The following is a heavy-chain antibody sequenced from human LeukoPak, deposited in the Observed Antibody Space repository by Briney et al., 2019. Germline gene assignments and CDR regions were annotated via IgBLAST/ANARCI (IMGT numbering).Heavy chain of an antibody. J-gene: IGHJ4*02. CDR1: GLTFSSHW. CDR3: ARGAGYNYPYYFDY. Sequence: QPGGSLRLSCAASGLTFSSHWMHWVRQAPGKGLVWVSRITNDGSSTTYADSVKGRFTISRDNSKNTLYLQMNSLRAEDAAVYYCARGAGYNYPYYFDYWGQGTLVTVSS. V-gene: IGHV3-74*01. D-gene: IGHD5-24*01. CDR2: ITNDGSST.